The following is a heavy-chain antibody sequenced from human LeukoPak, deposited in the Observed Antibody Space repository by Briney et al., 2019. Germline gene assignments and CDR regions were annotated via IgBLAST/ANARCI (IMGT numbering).Heavy chain of an antibody. V-gene: IGHV3-20*04. Sequence: GEALRLSCPVAGLKFVDYGMSWVRQAPGYGQEWVSGINWDGGSTGYADSGKGRFTISRDNANNILYLQMNSLRAEDTALYYCARIHGGSPSAADFDYWGQGTLVTVSS. J-gene: IGHJ4*02. CDR3: ARIHGGSPSAADFDY. CDR2: INWDGGST. CDR1: GLKFVDYG. D-gene: IGHD3-10*01.